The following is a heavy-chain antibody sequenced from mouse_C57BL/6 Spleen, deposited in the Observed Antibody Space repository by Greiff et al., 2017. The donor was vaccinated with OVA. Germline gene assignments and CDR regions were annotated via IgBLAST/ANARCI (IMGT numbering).Heavy chain of an antibody. V-gene: IGHV1-9*01. CDR3: ARSIYYFGSTFYFDY. D-gene: IGHD1-1*01. CDR1: GYTFTGYW. CDR2: ILPGSGST. Sequence: QVQLKESGAELMKPGASVKLSCKATGYTFTGYWIEWVKQRPGHGLEWIGEILPGSGSTNYNEKFKSKATFTADTSSNTAYMQLSSLTTEDSAIYYCARSIYYFGSTFYFDYWGQGATLTVSS. J-gene: IGHJ2*01.